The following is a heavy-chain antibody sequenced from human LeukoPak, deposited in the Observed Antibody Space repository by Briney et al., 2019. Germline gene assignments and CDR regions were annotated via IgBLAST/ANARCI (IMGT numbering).Heavy chain of an antibody. J-gene: IGHJ3*02. CDR3: ARGLITMVRGVINLGAFDI. CDR1: GGSISSYY. V-gene: IGHV4-59*01. CDR2: IYYSGST. D-gene: IGHD3-10*01. Sequence: SETLSLTCTVSGGSISSYYWSWIRQPPGKGLEWIGYIYYSGSTNYNPSLKSRVTISVDTSKNQFSLRLNSVTAADTAVYYCARGLITMVRGVINLGAFDIWGQGTMVTVSS.